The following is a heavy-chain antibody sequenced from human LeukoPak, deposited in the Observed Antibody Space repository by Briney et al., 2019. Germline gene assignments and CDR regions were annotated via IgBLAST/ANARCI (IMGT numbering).Heavy chain of an antibody. Sequence: QPGGSLRLSCAASGFTVSSNYMTWVRQAPGKGLEWVSVIYSDSSTYYADSVKGRFTISRDNSKNTLYLQMNSLRTEDTAVYYCANIFGYYYDNTGYVFDYWGQGTLVTVSS. D-gene: IGHD3-22*01. J-gene: IGHJ4*02. V-gene: IGHV3-53*01. CDR1: GFTVSSNY. CDR2: IYSDSST. CDR3: ANIFGYYYDNTGYVFDY.